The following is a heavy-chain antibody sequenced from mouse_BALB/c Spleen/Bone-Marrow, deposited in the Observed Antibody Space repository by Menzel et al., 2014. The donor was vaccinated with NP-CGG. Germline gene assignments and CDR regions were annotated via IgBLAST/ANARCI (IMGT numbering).Heavy chain of an antibody. CDR3: ARGGGSWYFDV. V-gene: IGHV2-9*02. J-gene: IGHJ1*01. CDR1: GFSLTSYG. CDR2: IWAGGST. Sequence: VQLVESGPGLVAPSQSLSITCTVSGFSLTSYGVHWVRQPPGKGLEWLGVIWAGGSTNYNSALMSRLSISKDNSKGQVFLKMNSLQTDDTAMYYCARGGGSWYFDVWGAGTTVTVSS.